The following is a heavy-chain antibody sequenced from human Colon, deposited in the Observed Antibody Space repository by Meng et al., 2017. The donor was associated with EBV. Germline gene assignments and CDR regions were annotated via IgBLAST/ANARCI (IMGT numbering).Heavy chain of an antibody. Sequence: QVQLVQSGSEWKKPGASVKVSCKAYGYSFSGYTLNWVRQAPGQGLEWMGWINTNTGDPTYAQGFTGRFVFSLDTSVSTAYLQISGLKAEDTATYFCTRAHDYLDVSGHLTIFEYWGQGTLVTVSS. V-gene: IGHV7-4-1*02. CDR1: GYSFSGYT. CDR2: INTNTGDP. D-gene: IGHD3-16*01. J-gene: IGHJ4*02. CDR3: TRAHDYLDVSGHLTIFEY.